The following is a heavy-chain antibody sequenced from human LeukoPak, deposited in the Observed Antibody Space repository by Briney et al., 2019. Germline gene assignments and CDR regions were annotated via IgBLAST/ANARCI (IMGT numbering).Heavy chain of an antibody. D-gene: IGHD4-17*01. V-gene: IGHV3-23*01. Sequence: GGSLTLSCAASAFTFSSYAMNWVRQAPGKGLEWVSGISGSGGRTNYADSVKGRFTISRDNSKNTLYLQMNSLRAEDTAVYYCAKDLEATTVTTVDYWGQGPLTTVSA. CDR2: ISGSGGRT. J-gene: IGHJ4*02. CDR3: AKDLEATTVTTVDY. CDR1: AFTFSSYA.